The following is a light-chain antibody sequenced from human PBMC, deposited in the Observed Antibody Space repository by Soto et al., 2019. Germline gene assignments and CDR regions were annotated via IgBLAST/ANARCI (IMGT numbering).Light chain of an antibody. CDR3: QQSYSTPLT. V-gene: IGKV1-39*01. CDR2: AAS. Sequence: DIQMTQSPSSLSASVGDRVTITCRASQSISSYLNWYQQKPGKAPKLLIYAASSLQSGVPSRFSGCGSGTDFTLTISSLQPEYFATYYCQQSYSTPLTFGGGTKMEIK. J-gene: IGKJ4*01. CDR1: QSISSY.